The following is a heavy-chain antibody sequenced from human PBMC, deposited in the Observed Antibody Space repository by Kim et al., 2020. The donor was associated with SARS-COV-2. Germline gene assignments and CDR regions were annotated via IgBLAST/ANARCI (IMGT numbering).Heavy chain of an antibody. CDR3: ASGISGSYLNYYYYGMDV. J-gene: IGHJ6*02. CDR1: GGSISSSSYY. CDR2: IYYSGST. D-gene: IGHD1-26*01. Sequence: SETLSLTCTVSGGSISSSSYYWGWIRQPPGKGLEWIGSIYYSGSTYYNPSLKSRVTISVDTSKNQFSLKLSSVTAADTAVYYCASGISGSYLNYYYYGMDVWGQGTTVTVSS. V-gene: IGHV4-39*07.